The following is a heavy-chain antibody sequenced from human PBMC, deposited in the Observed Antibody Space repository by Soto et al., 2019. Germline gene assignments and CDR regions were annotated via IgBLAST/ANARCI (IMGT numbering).Heavy chain of an antibody. Sequence: EVQLVESGGGLVQPGGSLRLSCAASGFTVSSNYMSWVRQAPGKGLEWVSVIYSGGSTYYADSVKGRFTISRDNSKNTLYLQMNSLRAEDTAVYYCARDPAYYYYGMDVWGQGTTVTVSS. CDR2: IYSGGST. CDR3: ARDPAYYYYGMDV. V-gene: IGHV3-66*01. CDR1: GFTVSSNY. J-gene: IGHJ6*02.